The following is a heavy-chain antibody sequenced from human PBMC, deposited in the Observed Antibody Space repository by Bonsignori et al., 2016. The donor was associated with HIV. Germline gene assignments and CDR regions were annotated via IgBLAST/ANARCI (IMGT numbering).Heavy chain of an antibody. CDR2: IWYDGSNK. CDR1: GFTFSSYG. D-gene: IGHD3-3*01. CDR3: AKEWRPGRGYFDY. Sequence: GGSLRLSCAASGFTFSSYGMHWVRQAPGKGLEWVAVIWYDGSNKYYADSVKGRFTISRDNSKNTLYLQMNSLRAEDTAVYYCAKEWRPGRGYFDYWGQGTLVTVSS. J-gene: IGHJ4*02. V-gene: IGHV3-33*06.